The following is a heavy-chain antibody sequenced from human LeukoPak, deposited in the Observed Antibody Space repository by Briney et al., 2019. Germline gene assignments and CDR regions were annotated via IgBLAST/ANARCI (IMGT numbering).Heavy chain of an antibody. Sequence: SVKVSCKASGGTFSSYAICWVRQAPGQGLEWMGRIIPILGIANYAQKFQGRVTITADKSTSTAYMELSSLRSDDTAVYYCARDAKPYVVVVAARQVWGQGTLVTVSS. CDR3: ARDAKPYVVVVAARQV. D-gene: IGHD2-15*01. J-gene: IGHJ4*02. CDR1: GGTFSSYA. CDR2: IIPILGIA. V-gene: IGHV1-69*04.